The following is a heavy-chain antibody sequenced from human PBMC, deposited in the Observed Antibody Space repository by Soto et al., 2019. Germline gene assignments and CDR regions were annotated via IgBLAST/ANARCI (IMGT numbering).Heavy chain of an antibody. V-gene: IGHV4-38-2*02. CDR1: GYSISSGYY. J-gene: IGHJ6*02. CDR2: IYHSGST. Sequence: AXATLSLTFAVSGYSISSGYYWGWIRQPPGKGLEWIGSIYHSGSTYYNPSLKSRVTISVDTSKNQFSLKLSSVTAADTAVYYCARDLNHIAADNYYYYGMDVWGQGTTVTVSS. D-gene: IGHD6-13*01. CDR3: ARDLNHIAADNYYYYGMDV.